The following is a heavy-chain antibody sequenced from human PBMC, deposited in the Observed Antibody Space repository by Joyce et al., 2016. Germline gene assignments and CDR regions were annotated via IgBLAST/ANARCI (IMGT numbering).Heavy chain of an antibody. CDR1: GFTFSSYS. D-gene: IGHD2-8*01. CDR2: LSMSSSYI. Sequence: EVQLVESGGGLVKPGGSLRLSCAASGFTFSSYSMSWVRQDTGKGLEVVSALSMSSSYIKYTDSVKGRFTISRDNAKNSLYLQRNSLRVEDTAVYYCARSSYTNGIFDYWGQGTLVTVSS. V-gene: IGHV3-21*01. J-gene: IGHJ4*02. CDR3: ARSSYTNGIFDY.